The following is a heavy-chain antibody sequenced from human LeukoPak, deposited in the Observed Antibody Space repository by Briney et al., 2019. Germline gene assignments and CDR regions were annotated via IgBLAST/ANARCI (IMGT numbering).Heavy chain of an antibody. CDR2: ISAYNGNT. CDR3: ARARYDFWSGYSAYYYYYMDV. Sequence: ASVKVSCKASGYTFTSYGISWVRQAPGQGLEWMGWISAYNGNTNYAQKLQGRVTMTTDTSTSTAYMELSSLRSEDTAVYYCARARYDFWSGYSAYYYYYMDVWGKGTTVTVSS. D-gene: IGHD3-3*01. V-gene: IGHV1-18*01. J-gene: IGHJ6*03. CDR1: GYTFTSYG.